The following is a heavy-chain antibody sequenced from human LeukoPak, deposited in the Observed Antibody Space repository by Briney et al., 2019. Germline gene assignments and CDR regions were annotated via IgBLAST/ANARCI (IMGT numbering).Heavy chain of an antibody. D-gene: IGHD2/OR15-2a*01. Sequence: ASVKVSCKASGYTFTSFDISWVRQAPGQGLEWMGWISVYNGDTNYAQKLQDRVTMTTDTSTSTAYMELRSLRSDGTAVYYCARVSRGVNICDSWGQGTLVTVSS. J-gene: IGHJ4*02. CDR2: ISVYNGDT. CDR3: ARVSRGVNICDS. V-gene: IGHV1-18*01. CDR1: GYTFTSFD.